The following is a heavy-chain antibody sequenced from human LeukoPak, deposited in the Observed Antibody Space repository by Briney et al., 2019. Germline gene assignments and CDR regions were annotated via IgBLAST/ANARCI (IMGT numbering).Heavy chain of an antibody. J-gene: IGHJ5*02. V-gene: IGHV3-48*04. Sequence: GALRLSCAAPGFNFDDYGMSWVGQAPGKGLEWVSYISSSSSTIYYADSVKGRFTISRDNAKNSLYLQMNSLRAEDTAVYYCARDPSSGWYLKGWFDPWGQGTLVTVSS. CDR1: GFNFDDYG. D-gene: IGHD6-19*01. CDR3: ARDPSSGWYLKGWFDP. CDR2: ISSSSSTI.